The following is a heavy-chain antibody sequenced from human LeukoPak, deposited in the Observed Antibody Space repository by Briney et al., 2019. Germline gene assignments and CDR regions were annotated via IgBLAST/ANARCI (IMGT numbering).Heavy chain of an antibody. CDR3: ARGRGAATKIFDY. V-gene: IGHV4-31*03. D-gene: IGHD3-10*01. Sequence: SETLSLTCTVSGGSISSGGYYWSWIRQHPGKGLEWIGYIYYSGSTYYNPSLKSRVTISVDTSKNQFSLKLSSVTAADTAVYYCARGRGAATKIFDYWGQGTLVTVSS. CDR1: GGSISSGGYY. CDR2: IYYSGST. J-gene: IGHJ4*02.